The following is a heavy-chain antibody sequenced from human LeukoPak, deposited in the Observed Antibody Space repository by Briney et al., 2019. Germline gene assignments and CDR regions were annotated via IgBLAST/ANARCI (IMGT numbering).Heavy chain of an antibody. CDR3: ARGPHQHWPPGQF. J-gene: IGHJ4*02. D-gene: IGHD2-2*01. CDR2: INDSGSP. V-gene: IGHV4-34*01. CDR1: GGSFNGYH. Sequence: ASETLSLTCEVNGGSFNGYHWTWIRQSPGKGLEWIGEINDSGSPIYSPSLRSRLTICVDTSKNQFSVTLTSVTVADTAVYYCARGPHQHWPPGQFWGQGSLVTVSS.